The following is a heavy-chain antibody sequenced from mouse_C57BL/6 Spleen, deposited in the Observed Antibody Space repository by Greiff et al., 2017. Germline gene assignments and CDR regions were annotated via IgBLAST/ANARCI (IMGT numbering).Heavy chain of an antibody. D-gene: IGHD4-1*01. CDR2: INPYNGGT. J-gene: IGHJ1*03. V-gene: IGHV1-19*01. CDR1: GYTFTDYY. Sequence: EVQLQQSGPVLVKPGASVKMSCKASGYTFTDYYMNWVKQSHGKSLEWIGVINPYNGGTSYNQKFKGKATLTVDKSSSTAYMELNSLTSEDSAVYYCARVGNWYFDVWGTGTTVTVSS. CDR3: ARVGNWYFDV.